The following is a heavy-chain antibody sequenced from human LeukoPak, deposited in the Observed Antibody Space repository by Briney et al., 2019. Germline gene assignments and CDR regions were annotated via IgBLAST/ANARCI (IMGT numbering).Heavy chain of an antibody. J-gene: IGHJ6*03. Sequence: SETLSLTCTVSGGSISSYYWSWIRQPPGKGLEWIGYIYYSGSTNYNPSLKSRVIISVDTSKNQFSLKLSSATAADTAVYYCARETSQKGAHYMDVWGKGTTVTISS. CDR3: ARETSQKGAHYMDV. D-gene: IGHD3-16*01. CDR1: GGSISSYY. V-gene: IGHV4-59*01. CDR2: IYYSGST.